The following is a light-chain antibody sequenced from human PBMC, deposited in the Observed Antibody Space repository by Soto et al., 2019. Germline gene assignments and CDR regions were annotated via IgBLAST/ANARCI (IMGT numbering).Light chain of an antibody. CDR3: QAWDSSTFYV. V-gene: IGLV3-1*01. CDR2: QAS. J-gene: IGLJ1*01. CDR1: KLGDKY. Sequence: SYELTQPPSGSVYPGQTASITCSGDKLGDKYACWYQQKPGQSPVLVIYQASKRPSGIPERFSGSNSGNTATLTISGTQAMDEADYYCQAWDSSTFYVFGTGTQLTVL.